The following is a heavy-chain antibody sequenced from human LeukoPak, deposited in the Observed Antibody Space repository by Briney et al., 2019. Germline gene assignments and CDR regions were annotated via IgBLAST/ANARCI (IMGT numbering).Heavy chain of an antibody. CDR1: GGSISSYY. J-gene: IGHJ6*03. CDR3: ARTTEGYCSSASCFGFSYSYYMDA. CDR2: IYYSGST. D-gene: IGHD2-2*01. Sequence: KPSETLSLTCTVSGGSISSYYWSWIRQPPGKGLEWIGYIYYSGSTNYNPSLKSQVTISVDTSKNQFSLKLSSVIAADTAVYYCARTTEGYCSSASCFGFSYSYYMDAWGKGTTVTVS. V-gene: IGHV4-59*01.